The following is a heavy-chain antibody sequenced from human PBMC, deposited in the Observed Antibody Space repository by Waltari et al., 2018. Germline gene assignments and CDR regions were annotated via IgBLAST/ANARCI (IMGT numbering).Heavy chain of an antibody. D-gene: IGHD3-3*01. J-gene: IGHJ4*02. CDR3: ARATYYDFSSGYSFDN. Sequence: QVQLQESGPGLVKPSETLSLTCSVSGGSISNYYWNWIRQTPGKGLEWIGYISSSGQNNYNPSLKSRVSVSLDTSKTRFSLRLSSVTAADTAVYYCARATYYDFSSGYSFDNWGQGTLVTVSS. CDR1: GGSISNYY. V-gene: IGHV4-59*01. CDR2: ISSSGQN.